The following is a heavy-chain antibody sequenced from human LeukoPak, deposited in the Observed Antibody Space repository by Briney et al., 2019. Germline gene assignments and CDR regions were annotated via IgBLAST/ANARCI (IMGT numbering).Heavy chain of an antibody. Sequence: SETLSLTCTVSGGSISSSSYYWSWIRQPPGKGLEWIGGINHSGSTNYNPSLKSRVTISVDTSKNQFSLKLSSVTAADTAVYYCARGVEKRRLIAAAGTNWFDPWGQGTLVTVSS. CDR3: ARGVEKRRLIAAAGTNWFDP. V-gene: IGHV4-39*07. J-gene: IGHJ5*02. D-gene: IGHD6-13*01. CDR1: GGSISSSSYY. CDR2: INHSGST.